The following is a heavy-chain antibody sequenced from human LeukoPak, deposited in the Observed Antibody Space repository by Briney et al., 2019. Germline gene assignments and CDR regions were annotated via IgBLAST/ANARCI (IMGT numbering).Heavy chain of an antibody. V-gene: IGHV3-33*01. CDR2: INFDGSIK. CDR3: ARWGGTRQYYFDY. J-gene: IGHJ4*02. CDR1: GFSLSNYG. D-gene: IGHD3-16*01. Sequence: PGGSLRLSCAASGFSLSNYGLHWVRQVPGKGLEGVAVINFDGSIKYYADSVKGRFTIPKDSSKNTLYLQMNSLRADDTAMYYCARWGGTRQYYFDYWGQGTLATVSS.